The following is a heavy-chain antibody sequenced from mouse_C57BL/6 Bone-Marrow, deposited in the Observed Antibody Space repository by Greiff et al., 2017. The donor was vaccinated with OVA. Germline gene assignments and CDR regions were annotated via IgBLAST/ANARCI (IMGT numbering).Heavy chain of an antibody. CDR3: ARVDYDPFDY. Sequence: EVKLMESGGGLVKPGGSLKLSCAASGFTFSSYAMSWVRQTPEKRLEWVATISDGGSYTYYPDNVKGRFTISRDNAKNNLYLQMSHLKSEDTAMYYCARVDYDPFDYWGQGTTLTVSS. CDR1: GFTFSSYA. J-gene: IGHJ2*01. V-gene: IGHV5-4*03. D-gene: IGHD2-4*01. CDR2: ISDGGSYT.